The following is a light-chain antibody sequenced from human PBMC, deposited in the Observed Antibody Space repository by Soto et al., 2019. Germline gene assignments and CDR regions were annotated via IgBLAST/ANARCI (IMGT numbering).Light chain of an antibody. J-gene: IGKJ1*01. CDR3: QQYNTYWT. CDR1: QSISNW. CDR2: KAS. Sequence: DIQMTQSPSTLSASVGDSVTITCRATQSISNWLAWYQQKPGRAPKLLIYKASSLESGVPSRFSGSGSGTDFTLTISSLQHDDFATYYCQQYNTYWTFGQGTKVEIK. V-gene: IGKV1-5*03.